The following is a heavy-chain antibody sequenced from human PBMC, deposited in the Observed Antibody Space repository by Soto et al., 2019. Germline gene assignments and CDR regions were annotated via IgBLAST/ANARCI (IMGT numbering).Heavy chain of an antibody. CDR2: ISAYNSNT. J-gene: IGHJ6*02. V-gene: IGHV1-18*01. CDR3: ANTRINDFWSGYYETSYYYYGMDV. CDR1: GYTFTSYG. D-gene: IGHD3-3*01. Sequence: ASVKVSCKASGYTFTSYGISWVRQAPGQGLERMGWISAYNSNTNYAQKLQGRVTMTTDTSTSTAYMELRSLRSDDTAVYYCANTRINDFWSGYYETSYYYYGMDVWGQGTTVTVSS.